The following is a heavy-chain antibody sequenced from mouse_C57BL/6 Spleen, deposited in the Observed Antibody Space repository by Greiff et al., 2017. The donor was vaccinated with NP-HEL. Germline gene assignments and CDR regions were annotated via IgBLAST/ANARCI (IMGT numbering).Heavy chain of an antibody. D-gene: IGHD2-1*01. CDR2: ISYDGSN. J-gene: IGHJ2*01. Sequence: LQESGPGLVKPSQSLSLTCSVTGYSITSGYYWNWIRQFPGNKLEWMGYISYDGSNNYNPSLKNRISITRDTSKNQFFLKLNSVTTEDTATYYCAREAHLLFDYWGQGTTLTVSS. V-gene: IGHV3-6*01. CDR3: AREAHLLFDY. CDR1: GYSITSGYY.